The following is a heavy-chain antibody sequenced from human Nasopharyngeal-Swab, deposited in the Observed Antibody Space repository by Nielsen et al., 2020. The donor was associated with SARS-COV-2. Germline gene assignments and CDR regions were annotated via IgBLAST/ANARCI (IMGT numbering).Heavy chain of an antibody. CDR3: ARDSAAAGTVFDY. V-gene: IGHV3-23*01. J-gene: IGHJ4*02. D-gene: IGHD6-13*01. CDR1: GFTFSSYA. Sequence: GESLKISCAASGFTFSSYAMSWVRQAPGKGLEWVSAISGSGGSTYYADSVKGRFTISRDNAKNSLYLQMNSLRAEDTAVYYCARDSAAAGTVFDYWGQGTLVTVSS. CDR2: ISGSGGST.